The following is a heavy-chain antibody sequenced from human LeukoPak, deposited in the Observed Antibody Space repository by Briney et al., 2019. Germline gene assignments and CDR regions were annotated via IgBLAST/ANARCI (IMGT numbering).Heavy chain of an antibody. J-gene: IGHJ4*02. V-gene: IGHV3-23*01. D-gene: IGHD2-21*01. Sequence: PGGSLRLSCAASGFTLSSYAMSWVRQAPGKGLEWVSAISYSGNTYYADSVKGRFTISRDSSKNTLFLQLNRLRPEDAAVYYCAKAPVTTCRGAYCYPFDYWGQGTLVTVSS. CDR1: GFTLSSYA. CDR2: ISYSGNT. CDR3: AKAPVTTCRGAYCYPFDY.